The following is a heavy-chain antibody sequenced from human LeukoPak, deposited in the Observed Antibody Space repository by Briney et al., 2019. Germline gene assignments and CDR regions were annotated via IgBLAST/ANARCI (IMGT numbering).Heavy chain of an antibody. Sequence: QPGGSLTLSCAASGFTFTTYDMNWIRQAPGKGLEWVSYIHSGGETIFYSASVKGRFTISRDIAKNSLYLQMNSLRAEDTAVYYCARKLTGTTYFASWGQGTLVTVSS. CDR1: GFTFTTYD. CDR2: IHSGGETI. D-gene: IGHD1-1*01. J-gene: IGHJ4*02. V-gene: IGHV3-48*03. CDR3: ARKLTGTTYFAS.